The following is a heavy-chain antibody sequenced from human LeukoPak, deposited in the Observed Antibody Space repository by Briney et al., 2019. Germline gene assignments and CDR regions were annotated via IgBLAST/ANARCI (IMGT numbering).Heavy chain of an antibody. CDR1: GYTFTAYY. CDR2: INPNSGGT. V-gene: IGHV1-2*02. Sequence: ASVKVSCKASGYTFTAYYMHWVRQAPGQGLEWMGWINPNSGGTNYAQKFQGRVTMTRDTSISTAYMELSRLRSDDTAMYYCARDSDYPNQFDYWGQGSLVTVSS. J-gene: IGHJ4*02. D-gene: IGHD6-25*01. CDR3: ARDSDYPNQFDY.